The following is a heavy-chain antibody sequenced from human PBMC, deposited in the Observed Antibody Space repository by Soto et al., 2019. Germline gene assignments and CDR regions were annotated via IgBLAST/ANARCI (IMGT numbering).Heavy chain of an antibody. CDR1: GYTFTRYG. D-gene: IGHD2-8*01. CDR3: SMVDVSVTPIPQDV. Sequence: QVQLVQSGAEVKNPGASVKVSCKASGYTFTRYGIGWARQAPGQGLEWMGWINTYNGNTKYAQNVQGRVTLTTDTSTSTAYMEMRRLSSTATVIYYCSMVDVSVTPIPQDVLGQGTTVIVSS. V-gene: IGHV1-18*01. J-gene: IGHJ6*02. CDR2: INTYNGNT.